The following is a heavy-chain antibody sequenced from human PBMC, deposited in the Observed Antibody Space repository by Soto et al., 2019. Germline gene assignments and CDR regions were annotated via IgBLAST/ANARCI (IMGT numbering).Heavy chain of an antibody. CDR1: GGTFSSYT. CDR3: ARDLASTTIPNY. V-gene: IGHV1-69*02. Sequence: ASVTVSCKASGGTFSSYTISWVRQAPGQGLEWMGRIIPILGIANYAQKFQGRVTITADKSTSTAYMELSSLRSEDTAVYYCARDLASTTIPNYWGQGTLVTVSS. J-gene: IGHJ4*02. D-gene: IGHD4-17*01. CDR2: IIPILGIA.